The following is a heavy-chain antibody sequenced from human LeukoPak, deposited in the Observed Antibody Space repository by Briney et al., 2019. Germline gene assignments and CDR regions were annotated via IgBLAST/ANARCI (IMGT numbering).Heavy chain of an antibody. D-gene: IGHD6-25*01. J-gene: IGHJ2*01. Sequence: GGPLRLSCAASGFTFSSYGMSWVRQAPGKGLEWVSSISGSVGTIYYADSVKGRFTISRDNSKNTLYLQMNNLRAEDSAVYYCAKDLSGYGPYWYFDLWGRGTLVTVSS. CDR3: AKDLSGYGPYWYFDL. CDR1: GFTFSSYG. CDR2: ISGSVGTI. V-gene: IGHV3-23*01.